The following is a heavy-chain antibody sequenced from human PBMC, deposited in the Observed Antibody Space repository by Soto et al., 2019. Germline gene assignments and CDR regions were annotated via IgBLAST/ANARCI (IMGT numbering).Heavy chain of an antibody. D-gene: IGHD5-18*01. V-gene: IGHV3-7*03. CDR2: IKQDGSDR. Sequence: GGSLRLSCAASGFTFSSYWMSWVRQAPGKGLEWVANIKQDGSDRYYVDSVKGRFTISRDNAKNSLYLQMNSLRAEDTAVYYCARVLDGRMATADYYGMDVWGQGTTVTVS. CDR1: GFTFSSYW. CDR3: ARVLDGRMATADYYGMDV. J-gene: IGHJ6*02.